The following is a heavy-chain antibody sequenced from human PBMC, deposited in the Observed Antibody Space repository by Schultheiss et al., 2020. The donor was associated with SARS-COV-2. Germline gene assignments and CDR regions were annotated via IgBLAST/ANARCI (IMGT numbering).Heavy chain of an antibody. D-gene: IGHD6-6*01. Sequence: GGSLRLSCAASGFTFSSYAMHWVRQAPGKGLEWVSAISGSGGSTYYADSVKGRFTISRDNSKNTLYLQMNSLRAEDTAVYYCAKDRDSSSRYFYYYYYMDVWGKGTTVTVSS. CDR1: GFTFSSYA. CDR3: AKDRDSSSRYFYYYYYMDV. V-gene: IGHV3-23*01. J-gene: IGHJ6*03. CDR2: ISGSGGST.